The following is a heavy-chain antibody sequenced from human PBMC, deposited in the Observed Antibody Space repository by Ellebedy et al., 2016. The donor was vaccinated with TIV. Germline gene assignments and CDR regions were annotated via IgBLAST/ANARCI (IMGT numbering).Heavy chain of an antibody. J-gene: IGHJ4*02. CDR2: INTDGSST. CDR1: GFTLSGYW. CDR3: ARESVRYFDWDY. V-gene: IGHV3-74*01. Sequence: HTGGSLRLSCVASGFTLSGYWMHWVRQVPGKGLVWLARINTDGSSTSYADSVEGRFTISRDNAKKTLYLAMSGLRSDDTAVYYCARESVRYFDWDYWGQGTLVAV. D-gene: IGHD3-9*01.